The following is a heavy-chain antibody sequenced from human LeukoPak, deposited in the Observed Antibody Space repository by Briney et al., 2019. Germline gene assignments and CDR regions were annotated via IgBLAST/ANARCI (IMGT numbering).Heavy chain of an antibody. Sequence: ASAKVSCKASGYTFTGYYMHWVRRAPGQGLEWMGWVNPNSGGTNYAQKFQGRVTMTRDTSISTAYMELSRLRSDDTAVYYCARDEDIVVVPAARPSYGMDVWGQGTTVTVSS. CDR2: VNPNSGGT. CDR3: ARDEDIVVVPAARPSYGMDV. CDR1: GYTFTGYY. V-gene: IGHV1-2*02. J-gene: IGHJ6*02. D-gene: IGHD2-2*02.